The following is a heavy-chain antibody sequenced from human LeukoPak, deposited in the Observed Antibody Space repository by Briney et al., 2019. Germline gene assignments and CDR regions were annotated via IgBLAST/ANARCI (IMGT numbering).Heavy chain of an antibody. CDR1: GYSFTSYW. Sequence: GESLKISCKGSGYSFTSYWIGWVRQMPGKGLEWMGIIYPGDSDTRYSPSFQGQVTISADESISTAYVQWSSLKASDTAMYYCARRRGLSVWYFDLWGRGTLVTVSS. J-gene: IGHJ2*01. CDR2: IYPGDSDT. CDR3: ARRRGLSVWYFDL. D-gene: IGHD2-15*01. V-gene: IGHV5-51*01.